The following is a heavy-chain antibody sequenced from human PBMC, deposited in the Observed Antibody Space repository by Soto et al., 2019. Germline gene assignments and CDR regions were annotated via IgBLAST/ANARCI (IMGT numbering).Heavy chain of an antibody. Sequence: GGSLRLSCAASGFTFSSYAMSWVRQAPGKGLEWVSAISGSGGSTYYADSVKGRFTISRDNSKNTLYLQMNSLRAEDTAVYYCAKGGGQLVRSQPCDYWGQGTLVTVSS. CDR3: AKGGGQLVRSQPCDY. CDR1: GFTFSSYA. D-gene: IGHD6-6*01. V-gene: IGHV3-23*01. J-gene: IGHJ4*02. CDR2: ISGSGGST.